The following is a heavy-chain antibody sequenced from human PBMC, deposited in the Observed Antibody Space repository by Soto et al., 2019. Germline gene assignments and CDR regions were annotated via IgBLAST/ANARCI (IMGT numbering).Heavy chain of an antibody. D-gene: IGHD6-13*01. CDR3: ARDSAAGAGIGSDY. J-gene: IGHJ4*01. V-gene: IGHV1-2*02. CDR2: INPNNDDT. Sequence: QVQLVQSGAEVKKPGASVKVSCKASAYIFTDYYIHWVRQAPGQGLEWMGWINPNNDDTRYAQKFRGRVTVTMDTSISTAYMDLTRLTSDDTAVYYCARDSAAGAGIGSDYWGQGTLVTVSS. CDR1: AYIFTDYY.